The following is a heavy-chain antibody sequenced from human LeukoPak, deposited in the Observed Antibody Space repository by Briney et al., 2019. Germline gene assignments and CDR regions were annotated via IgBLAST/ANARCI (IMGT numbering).Heavy chain of an antibody. CDR3: ASPREIWFGELYFDY. Sequence: GGSLRLSCAASGFTFSNYSMNWVRQAPGKGLEWVSYISSTSSTIYYADSVRGRFTISRDNAKNSLYLQMNSLRAEDTAVYYCASPREIWFGELYFDYWGQGTLVTVSS. V-gene: IGHV3-48*01. CDR1: GFTFSNYS. CDR2: ISSTSSTI. D-gene: IGHD3-10*01. J-gene: IGHJ4*02.